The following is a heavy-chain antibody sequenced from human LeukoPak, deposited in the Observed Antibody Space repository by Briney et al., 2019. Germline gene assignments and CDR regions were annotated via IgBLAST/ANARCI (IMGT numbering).Heavy chain of an antibody. CDR1: GFTFSSSA. Sequence: PGGSLRLSCAASGFTFSSSAMSWVRQAPGKGLEWVSYISYGGATTYYADSVRGRFTISRDNSKNTLYLQVNSLRAEDTALYYCAKTGGPRYHMDVWGKGTTVTVSS. CDR2: ISYGGATT. J-gene: IGHJ6*03. D-gene: IGHD1-14*01. CDR3: AKTGGPRYHMDV. V-gene: IGHV3-23*01.